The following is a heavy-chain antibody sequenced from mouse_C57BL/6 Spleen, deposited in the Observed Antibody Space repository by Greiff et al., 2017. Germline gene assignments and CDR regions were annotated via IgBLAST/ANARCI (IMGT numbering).Heavy chain of an antibody. CDR1: GFSFNTYA. CDR2: IRSKSNNYAT. V-gene: IGHV10-1*01. D-gene: IGHD4-1*01. CDR3: VRELTGGFDY. J-gene: IGHJ2*01. Sequence: EVKLMESGGGLVQPKGSLKLSCAASGFSFNTYAMNWVRQAPGKGLEWVARIRSKSNNYATYYADSVKDRFTISRDDSESMLYLQMNNLKTEDTAMYYCVRELTGGFDYGGQGTTLTVSS.